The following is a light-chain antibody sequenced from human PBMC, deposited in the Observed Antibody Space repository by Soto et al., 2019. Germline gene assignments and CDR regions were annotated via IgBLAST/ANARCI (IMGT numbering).Light chain of an antibody. CDR1: QSISGW. J-gene: IGKJ1*01. CDR2: KAS. Sequence: QMTQSPSTLSASVGDRLTITCRASQSISGWLAWYQQRPGKAPKLMIYKASTLETGVPSRFSGSGSGTEFTITINNLQPDDFATYYCQQYDGYSRTFGQGSKVEIK. CDR3: QQYDGYSRT. V-gene: IGKV1-5*03.